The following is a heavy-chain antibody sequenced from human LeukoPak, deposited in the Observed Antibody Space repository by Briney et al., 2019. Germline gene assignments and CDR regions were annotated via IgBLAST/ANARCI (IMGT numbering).Heavy chain of an antibody. CDR1: GGSISSYY. D-gene: IGHD5-12*01. Sequence: SETLSLTCTVSGGSISSYYWSWIRQPPGKGLEWIGYIYYSGSTDYNPSLKSRVTISVDTSKNQFSLKLSSVTAADTAVYYCASGYSGYEPFDYWGQGTLVTVSS. CDR3: ASGYSGYEPFDY. CDR2: IYYSGST. J-gene: IGHJ4*02. V-gene: IGHV4-59*01.